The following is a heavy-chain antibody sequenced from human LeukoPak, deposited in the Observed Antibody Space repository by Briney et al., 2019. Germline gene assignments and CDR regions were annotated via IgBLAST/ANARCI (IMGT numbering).Heavy chain of an antibody. CDR1: GFTFSSYI. CDR3: ARDHESSGYPTSDY. V-gene: IGHV3-23*01. Sequence: GGSLRLSCEASGFTFSSYIMTWVRQAPGKGLEWVSTIKGSAEATFYADSVKDRFTISRDNSKNTLYLQMNSLRADDTALYFCARDHESSGYPTSDYWGRGTLVTVSS. CDR2: IKGSAEAT. J-gene: IGHJ4*02. D-gene: IGHD3-22*01.